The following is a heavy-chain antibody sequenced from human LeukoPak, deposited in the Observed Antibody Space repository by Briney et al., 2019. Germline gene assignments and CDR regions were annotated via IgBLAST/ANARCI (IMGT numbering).Heavy chain of an antibody. J-gene: IGHJ4*02. V-gene: IGHV1-18*01. CDR2: ISAYNGNT. Sequence: ASVKVSCKASGYIFINYGISWVRQAPGQGLEWMGWISAYNGNTNYAQKLQGRVTMTTDTSTSTAYMELRSLRSDDTAVYYCARGPYYYGSGSYFDYWGQGTLVTVSS. CDR3: ARGPYYYGSGSYFDY. D-gene: IGHD3-10*01. CDR1: GYIFINYG.